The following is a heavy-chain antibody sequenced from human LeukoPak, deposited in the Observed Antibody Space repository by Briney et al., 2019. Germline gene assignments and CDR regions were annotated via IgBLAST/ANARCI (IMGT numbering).Heavy chain of an antibody. CDR2: IRYDGSNK. J-gene: IGHJ4*02. CDR1: GFTFSSYD. V-gene: IGHV3-30*02. D-gene: IGHD4-17*01. Sequence: PGGSLRLSCAASGFTFSSYDMHWVRQAPGKGLEWVAFIRYDGSNKYYADSVKGRFTISRDNSKNTLYLQMNSLRAEDTAVYYCAKDFYGDYSGSCFDYWGQGTLVTVSS. CDR3: AKDFYGDYSGSCFDY.